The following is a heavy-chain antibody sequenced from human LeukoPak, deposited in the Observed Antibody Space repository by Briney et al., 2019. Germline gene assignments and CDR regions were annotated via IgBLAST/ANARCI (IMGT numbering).Heavy chain of an antibody. V-gene: IGHV3-30*03. CDR2: ISYDGSNK. CDR3: ARDQAGTAYWFDP. Sequence: PGGSLRLSCAASGFTFSSYGMHWVRQAPGKGLEWVAVISYDGSNKYYADSVKGRFTISRDNSKNTLYLQMNSLRAEDTAVYYCARDQAGTAYWFDPWGQGTLVTVSS. J-gene: IGHJ5*02. D-gene: IGHD6-13*01. CDR1: GFTFSSYG.